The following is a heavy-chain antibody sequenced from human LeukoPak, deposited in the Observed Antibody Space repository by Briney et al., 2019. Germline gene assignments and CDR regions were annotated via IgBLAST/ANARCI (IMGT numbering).Heavy chain of an antibody. CDR3: ARRQYYDSRGQRYYFDY. CDR2: IYYSGST. J-gene: IGHJ4*02. Sequence: PSETLSLTCAVSGGSLNRYYKSWMPHPPGRGLEWVGQIYYSGSTRYLPAAKSRVTVSLDTPNNQYSLKLSSVTAADTAVYYCARRQYYDSRGQRYYFDYWGQGTLVTVPS. CDR1: GGSLNRYY. V-gene: IGHV4-59*08. D-gene: IGHD3-22*01.